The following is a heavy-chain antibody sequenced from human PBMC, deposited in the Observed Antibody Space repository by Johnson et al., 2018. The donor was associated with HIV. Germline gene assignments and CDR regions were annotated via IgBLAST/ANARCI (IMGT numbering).Heavy chain of an antibody. Sequence: VQLVESGGGLVKPGGSLRLSCAASGFTFSNAWMSWVRQAPGKGLEWVGRIKRKTDGGTTDYAAPVKGRFTISRDDSKNTLYLQMNSLKTEDTAVYYCSTPRPNWGWNAFHIWCQGTMVTVSS. CDR3: STPRPNWGWNAFHI. V-gene: IGHV3-15*01. CDR1: GFTFSNAW. J-gene: IGHJ3*02. CDR2: IKRKTDGGTT. D-gene: IGHD7-27*01.